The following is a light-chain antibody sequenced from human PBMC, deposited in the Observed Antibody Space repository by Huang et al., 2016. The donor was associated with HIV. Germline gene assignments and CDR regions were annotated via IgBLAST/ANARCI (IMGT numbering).Light chain of an antibody. CDR1: QRISSKF. CDR3: QQCDTSPLT. V-gene: IGKV3-20*01. Sequence: EIVLTQSPGTLSLSPGEGATLSCRASQRISSKFLAWYQQKSGQAPRLLIYAASSTATGIPDRFSGSGSGTDFTLTISRLDPDDFAVYYCQQCDTSPLTFGGGTKVEIK. CDR2: AAS. J-gene: IGKJ4*01.